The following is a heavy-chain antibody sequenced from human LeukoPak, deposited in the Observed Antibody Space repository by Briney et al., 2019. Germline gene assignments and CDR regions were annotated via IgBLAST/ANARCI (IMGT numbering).Heavy chain of an antibody. CDR3: ARSLPYYDFWSGKIGYYYYGMDV. J-gene: IGHJ6*02. V-gene: IGHV1-8*01. CDR1: GYTFTSYD. CDR2: MNPNSGST. D-gene: IGHD3-3*01. Sequence: ASVKVSCKASGYTFTSYDMNWVRQATGQGLEWMGWMNPNSGSTGYAQKFQGRVTMTRNTSISTAYMELSSLRSEDTAVYYCARSLPYYDFWSGKIGYYYYGMDVWGQGTTVTVSS.